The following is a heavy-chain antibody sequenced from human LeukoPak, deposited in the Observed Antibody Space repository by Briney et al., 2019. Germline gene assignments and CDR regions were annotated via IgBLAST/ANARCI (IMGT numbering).Heavy chain of an antibody. CDR1: GGTFSSYA. D-gene: IGHD3-22*01. CDR2: IIPIFGTA. CDR3: ARARNHYYDSSGDAFDI. Sequence: SVKVSCKASGGTFSSYAISWVRQAPGQGLEWMGGIIPIFGTANYAQKFQGRVTITADESTSTAYMELSSLRSEGTAVYYCARARNHYYDSSGDAFDIWGQGTMVTVSS. J-gene: IGHJ3*02. V-gene: IGHV1-69*13.